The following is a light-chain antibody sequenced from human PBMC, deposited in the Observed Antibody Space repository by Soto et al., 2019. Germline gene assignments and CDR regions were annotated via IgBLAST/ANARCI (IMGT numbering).Light chain of an antibody. V-gene: IGLV7-46*01. J-gene: IGLJ1*01. CDR3: LLFISGARSYV. CDR2: DTS. CDR1: TGAVTSGHY. Sequence: AVVTQEPSLTVSPGGTVTLTCGSSTGAVTSGHYPYWFQQKPGQAPRTLIYDTSNKHSWTPARFSGSLLGGKAALTLSGAQPEDEAEYYCLLFISGARSYVYGTGTKVTVL.